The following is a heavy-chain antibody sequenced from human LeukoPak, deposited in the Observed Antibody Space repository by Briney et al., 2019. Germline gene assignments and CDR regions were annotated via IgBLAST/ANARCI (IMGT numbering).Heavy chain of an antibody. V-gene: IGHV1-46*01. CDR3: ARVSESGYCSRTSCRTHNWFDP. CDR2: INPSGGST. Sequence: GASVKVSCKASGYTFTSYYMHWVRQAPGQGLEWMGIINPSGGSTSYAQKFQGRVTMTRDTSTSTVYMELSSLRSEDTAVYYCARVSESGYCSRTSCRTHNWFDPWGQGTLVTVSS. J-gene: IGHJ5*02. CDR1: GYTFTSYY. D-gene: IGHD2-2*01.